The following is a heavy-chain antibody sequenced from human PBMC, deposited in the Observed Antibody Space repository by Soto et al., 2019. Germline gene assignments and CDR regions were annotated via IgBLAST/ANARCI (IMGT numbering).Heavy chain of an antibody. V-gene: IGHV3-33*06. CDR1: GFTFSSYG. J-gene: IGHJ1*01. CDR2: IWYDGSNK. D-gene: IGHD6-6*01. Sequence: QVQLVESGGGVVQPGRSLRLSCAASGFTFSSYGMHWVRQAPGKGLEWVAVIWYDGSNKYYAVSVKGRFTISRDNYKNSLYLQMNRLSADDTAVYYCAHEQQFVFQHWGQGTLVTVS. CDR3: AHEQQFVFQH.